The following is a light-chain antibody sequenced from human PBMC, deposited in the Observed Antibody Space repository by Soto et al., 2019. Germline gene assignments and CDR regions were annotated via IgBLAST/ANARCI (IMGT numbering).Light chain of an antibody. CDR3: QQYNNWPPMYT. Sequence: EIVLTQSPGTLSLSPGERATLSCRASQSVSNNYLAWYQQKPGQAPRLLIYGAFNRATGIPARFSGSGSGADFTLTISSLEPEDFAVYYCQQYNNWPPMYTFGQGTKVDIK. CDR1: QSVSNNY. V-gene: IGKV3-20*01. CDR2: GAF. J-gene: IGKJ2*01.